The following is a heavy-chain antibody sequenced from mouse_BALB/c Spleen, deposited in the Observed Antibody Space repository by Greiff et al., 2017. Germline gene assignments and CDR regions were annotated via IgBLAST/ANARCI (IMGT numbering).Heavy chain of an antibody. V-gene: IGHV1-62-2*01. D-gene: IGHD2-2*01. J-gene: IGHJ2*01. CDR1: GYTFTEYI. Sequence: QVQLQQSGAGLVKPGASVKLSCKASGYTFTEYIIHWVKQRSGQGLEWIGWFYPGSGSIKYNEKFKDKATLTADKSSSTVYMELSRWTSEDSAVYFCARHEGKGIYYGYDGYFDYWGQGTTLTVSS. CDR2: FYPGSGSI. CDR3: ARHEGKGIYYGYDGYFDY.